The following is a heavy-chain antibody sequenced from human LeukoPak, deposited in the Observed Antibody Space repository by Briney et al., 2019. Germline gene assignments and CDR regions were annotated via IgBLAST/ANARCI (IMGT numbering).Heavy chain of an antibody. CDR1: GFTFSNYS. J-gene: IGHJ5*02. CDR2: ISGSGGST. Sequence: AGGSLRLSCAASGFTFSNYSMSWVRQPPGKGLEWVSAISGSGGSTYYAVSVKGRFTSSRDNSKNTMYLQMSSLRAEDTGVYYCAKDDCEHWVNWFDPWGQGTLVTVSS. CDR3: AKDDCEHWVNWFDP. V-gene: IGHV3-23*01. D-gene: IGHD2-21*02.